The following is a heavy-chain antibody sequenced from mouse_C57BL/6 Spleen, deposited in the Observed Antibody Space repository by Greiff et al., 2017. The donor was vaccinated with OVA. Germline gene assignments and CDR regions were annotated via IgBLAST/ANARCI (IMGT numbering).Heavy chain of an antibody. CDR2: IDPSDSYT. J-gene: IGHJ1*03. CDR1: GYTFTSYW. Sequence: VQLQQPGAELVRPGTSVKLSCKASGYTFTSYWMHWVKQRPGQGLEWIGVIDPSDSYTNYNQKFKGKATLTVDTSSSTAYMQLSSLTSEDSAVYYCAREIRGYFDVWGTGTTVTVSS. CDR3: AREIRGYFDV. V-gene: IGHV1-59*01. D-gene: IGHD2-4*01.